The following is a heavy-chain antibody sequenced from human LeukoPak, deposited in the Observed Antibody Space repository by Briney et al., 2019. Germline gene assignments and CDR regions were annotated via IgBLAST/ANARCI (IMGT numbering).Heavy chain of an antibody. V-gene: IGHV1-2*02. Sequence: ASVKVSCKASGYTFTGYYMHWVRQAPGQGLEWMGWINPNSGGTNCAQKFQGRLTMTRDTSISTAYMELSRLRSDDTAVYYCAGPAVAANTDGFDYWGQGTLVTVSS. J-gene: IGHJ4*02. D-gene: IGHD6-19*01. CDR2: INPNSGGT. CDR1: GYTFTGYY. CDR3: AGPAVAANTDGFDY.